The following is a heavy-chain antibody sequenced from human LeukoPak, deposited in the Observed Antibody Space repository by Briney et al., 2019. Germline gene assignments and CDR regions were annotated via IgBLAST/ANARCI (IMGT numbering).Heavy chain of an antibody. J-gene: IGHJ4*02. D-gene: IGHD3-22*01. Sequence: ASVKVSCKASGYTFTGYYMHWVRQAPGQGLEWMGWINPNSGGTNYAQKFQGRVTMTTDTSISTAYMELSGLRSDDTAVYYCARGDVSYDSSGYYYYWGQGTLVTVSS. CDR3: ARGDVSYDSSGYYYY. CDR1: GYTFTGYY. V-gene: IGHV1-2*02. CDR2: INPNSGGT.